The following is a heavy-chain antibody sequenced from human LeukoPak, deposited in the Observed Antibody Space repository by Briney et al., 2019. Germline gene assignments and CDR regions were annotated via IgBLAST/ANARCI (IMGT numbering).Heavy chain of an antibody. V-gene: IGHV3-20*04. Sequence: GGSLRLSCAASGFIFSRYAMTWVRQAPGKGLEWVSGINWNGGSTGYADSVKGRFTISRDNAKNSLYLQMNSLRVEDTAVFYCARDQYDTWSRRGNFDSWGQGTLVIVSS. CDR2: INWNGGST. CDR1: GFIFSRYA. D-gene: IGHD3-3*01. J-gene: IGHJ4*02. CDR3: ARDQYDTWSRRGNFDS.